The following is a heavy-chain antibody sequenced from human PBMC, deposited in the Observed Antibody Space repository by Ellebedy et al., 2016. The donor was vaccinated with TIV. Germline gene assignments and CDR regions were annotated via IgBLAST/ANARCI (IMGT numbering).Heavy chain of an antibody. V-gene: IGHV3-30*04. D-gene: IGHD2-21*02. J-gene: IGHJ5*02. CDR1: GFTFSRYE. CDR3: SPLCLRDCISRSDP. Sequence: GESLKISCAASGFTFSRYEIHWLRQAAGKGLEWVAVISPDGSKKDYADSVKGRFIISRDNSKNTLYLQINSLRADDTAVYYCSPLCLRDCISRSDPWGQGTMVTVSS. CDR2: ISPDGSKK.